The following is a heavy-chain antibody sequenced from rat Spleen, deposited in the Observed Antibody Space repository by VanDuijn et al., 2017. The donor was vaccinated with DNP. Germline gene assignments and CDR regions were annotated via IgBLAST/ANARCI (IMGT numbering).Heavy chain of an antibody. J-gene: IGHJ2*01. Sequence: QVQLKESGPDLMQPSETLSLTCTVSGFSLSNNGVGWVRQPLGKGLVWMGTIWAVGNTNYNSAVQSRLSISRDTSKSQVFLEMHSLQPEDTGTYYCTRHDYYFDYWGQGVMVTVSS. CDR3: TRHDYYFDY. CDR1: GFSLSNNG. D-gene: IGHD1-7*01. V-gene: IGHV2-72*01. CDR2: IWAVGNT.